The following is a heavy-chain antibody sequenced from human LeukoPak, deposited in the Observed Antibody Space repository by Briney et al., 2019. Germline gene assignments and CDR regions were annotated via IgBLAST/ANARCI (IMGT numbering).Heavy chain of an antibody. CDR2: IYYSGST. D-gene: IGHD3-16*01. J-gene: IGHJ5*02. V-gene: IGHV4-59*01. Sequence: SETLSLTCTVSGGSISSYYWSWIRQPPGKGLEWIGYIYYSGSTNYNPYLKSRVTISVDTSKNQFSLKLSSVTAADTAVYYCARDRGPVFNGSYEPWGQGSLVTVSS. CDR1: GGSISSYY. CDR3: ARDRGPVFNGSYEP.